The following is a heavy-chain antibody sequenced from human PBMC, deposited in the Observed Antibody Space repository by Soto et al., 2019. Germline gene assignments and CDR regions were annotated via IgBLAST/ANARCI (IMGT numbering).Heavy chain of an antibody. CDR3: AKDSSAAFDY. CDR1: GFTLRTSG. V-gene: IGHV3-30*18. CDR2: ISHDGSNQ. J-gene: IGHJ4*02. Sequence: QVQLVESGGGVVQPGGSLRLSCVASGFTLRTSGMHWVRQAPSKGLEWVAVISHDGSNQFYAESVKGRFTISRDNSKKMLYLQMNSLRADDSAVYFCAKDSSAAFDYWGQGTVVTVSS. D-gene: IGHD6-25*01.